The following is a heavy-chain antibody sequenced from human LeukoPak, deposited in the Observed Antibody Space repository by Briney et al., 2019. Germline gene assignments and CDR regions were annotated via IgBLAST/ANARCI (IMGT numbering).Heavy chain of an antibody. J-gene: IGHJ4*02. Sequence: GGSVRLSCAASGFTVSNYYMSWVRQAPGKGLEWVSAIYSGGSTYYADSVQGRFTISRDNSKNTLYLQMNSLRVEDTAVYYCASNHGWVYFDYWGQGTLVTVSS. V-gene: IGHV3-66*01. D-gene: IGHD6-19*01. CDR2: IYSGGST. CDR1: GFTVSNYY. CDR3: ASNHGWVYFDY.